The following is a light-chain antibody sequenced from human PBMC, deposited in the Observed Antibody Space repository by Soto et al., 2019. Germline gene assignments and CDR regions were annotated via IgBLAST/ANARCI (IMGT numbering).Light chain of an antibody. CDR3: KQSYSTKIT. CDR1: QSISRY. J-gene: IGKJ5*01. V-gene: IGKV1-39*01. Sequence: DIHMTQSPSSLSASVGDRVTITCRASQSISRYLNWYQQKPGKAPKLLIYSAYSLQSGVTSRFSGSGSGTDFTLKISSLQPEDFATYYCKQSYSTKITFGKGKRREN. CDR2: SAY.